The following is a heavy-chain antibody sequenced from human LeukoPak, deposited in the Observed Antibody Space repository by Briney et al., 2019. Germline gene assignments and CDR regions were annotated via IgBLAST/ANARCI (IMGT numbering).Heavy chain of an antibody. J-gene: IGHJ5*02. D-gene: IGHD3-16*02. CDR1: GGSISSYY. Sequence: SETLSLTCTVSGGSISSYYWSWIRQPPGKGLEWIGYIYYSGSTNYNPSLKSRVTISVDTSKNQFSLKLSSVTAADTAVYYCARGYYDYVWGSYRQNWFDPWGQGTLVTVSS. CDR2: IYYSGST. V-gene: IGHV4-59*01. CDR3: ARGYYDYVWGSYRQNWFDP.